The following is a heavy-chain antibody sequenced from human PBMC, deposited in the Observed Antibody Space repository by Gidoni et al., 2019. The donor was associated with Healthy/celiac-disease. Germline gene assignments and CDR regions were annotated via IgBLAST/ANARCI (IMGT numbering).Heavy chain of an antibody. Sequence: EVQLVASGGGLVKPGGSLRLSCAASGSTFSSYSMNWVRQAPGKGLEWVSSISSSSSYIYYADSVKGRFTISRDNAKNSLYLQMNSLRAEDTAVYYCASRIAVAGPNWFDPWGQGTLVTVSS. V-gene: IGHV3-21*01. CDR2: ISSSSSYI. CDR3: ASRIAVAGPNWFDP. D-gene: IGHD6-19*01. CDR1: GSTFSSYS. J-gene: IGHJ5*02.